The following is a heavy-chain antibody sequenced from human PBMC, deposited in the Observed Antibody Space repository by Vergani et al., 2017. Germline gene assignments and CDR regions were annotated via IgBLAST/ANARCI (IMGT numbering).Heavy chain of an antibody. CDR2: SRCKNDGGTA. V-gene: IGHV3-15*01. J-gene: IGHJ4*02. Sequence: EVQVVESGGGMIKPGGSLRLSCVVSGITFKNAWINWVRQAPGKGLEWIGRSRCKNDGGTADYFAPLKGRFTISRDDSKDSAFLLVNNLKTEDTDVYFCYTYYHDYWGQGTLVTVSS. CDR3: YTYYHDY. CDR1: GITFKNAW. D-gene: IGHD2-2*02.